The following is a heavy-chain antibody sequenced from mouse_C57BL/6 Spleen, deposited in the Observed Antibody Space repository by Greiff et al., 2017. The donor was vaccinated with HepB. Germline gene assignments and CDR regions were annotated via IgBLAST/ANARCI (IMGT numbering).Heavy chain of an antibody. D-gene: IGHD3-2*02. CDR3: TRGSAAQATAWFAY. V-gene: IGHV1-5*01. CDR2: IYPGNSDT. Sequence: EVQLQQSGTVLARPGASVKMSCKTSGYTFTSYWMHWVKQRPGQGLEWIGAIYPGNSDTSYNQKFKGKAKLTAVTSASTAYMELSSLTNEDSAVYYCTRGSAAQATAWFAYWGQGTLVTVSA. CDR1: GYTFTSYW. J-gene: IGHJ3*01.